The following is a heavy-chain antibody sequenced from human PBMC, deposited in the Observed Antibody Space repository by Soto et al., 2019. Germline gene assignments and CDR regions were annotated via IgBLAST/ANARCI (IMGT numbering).Heavy chain of an antibody. J-gene: IGHJ4*02. D-gene: IGHD4-4*01. CDR3: AKGRTVTTSPYYFDY. CDR2: ISGSGGST. Sequence: GGSLRLSCAASGFTFSSYAMSWVRQAPGKGLEWVSAISGSGGSTYYADSVKGRFTISRDNSKNTLYLQMNSLRAEDTAVYYRAKGRTVTTSPYYFDYWGQGTLVTVSS. V-gene: IGHV3-23*01. CDR1: GFTFSSYA.